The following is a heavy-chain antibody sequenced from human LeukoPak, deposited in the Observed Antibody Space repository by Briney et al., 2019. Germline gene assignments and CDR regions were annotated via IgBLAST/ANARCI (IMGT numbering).Heavy chain of an antibody. V-gene: IGHV3-30*04. J-gene: IGHJ4*02. CDR2: ISYDGSNK. CDR1: GFTFSSHP. CDR3: ATDGSNSRLTGYLDY. Sequence: GRSLRLSCAASGFTFSSHPIHWVRQPPGKGLEWVAGISYDGSNKYYAASVKGRFTISRHKFKITRYLQMNSLRAEDTALYYFATDGSNSRLTGYLDYWGQGNLVTVSS. D-gene: IGHD2-8*01.